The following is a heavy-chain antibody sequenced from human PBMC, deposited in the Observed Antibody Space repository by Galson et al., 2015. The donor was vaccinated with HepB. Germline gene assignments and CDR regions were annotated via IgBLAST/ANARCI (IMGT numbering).Heavy chain of an antibody. J-gene: IGHJ2*01. CDR3: ASLTHSDWYFDL. D-gene: IGHD2-21*01. V-gene: IGHV1-8*01. Sequence: SVKVSCKASGYTFTSYDINWVRQATGQGLEWMGWMNPNSGNTGYAQKFQGRVTMTRNTSISTAYMELSSLRSEDTAVYYCASLTHSDWYFDLWGRGTLVTVSS. CDR1: GYTFTSYD. CDR2: MNPNSGNT.